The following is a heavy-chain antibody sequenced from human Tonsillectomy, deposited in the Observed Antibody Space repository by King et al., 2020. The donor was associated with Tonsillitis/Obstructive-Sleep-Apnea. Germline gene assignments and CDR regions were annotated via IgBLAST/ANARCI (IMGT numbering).Heavy chain of an antibody. CDR3: AGGPAGADYYYMDV. J-gene: IGHJ6*03. Sequence: VQLVESGGGLVQPGGSLRLSCAAFRFTFSSYAMSWVRKAPGKGLEWVSVISDRGDNTYYVDSVKGRFTMSRDNSKNTLYLQMNSLRAEDTASYYCAGGPAGADYYYMDVWGKGTTVTVSS. D-gene: IGHD6-19*01. CDR1: RFTFSSYA. V-gene: IGHV3-23*04. CDR2: ISDRGDNT.